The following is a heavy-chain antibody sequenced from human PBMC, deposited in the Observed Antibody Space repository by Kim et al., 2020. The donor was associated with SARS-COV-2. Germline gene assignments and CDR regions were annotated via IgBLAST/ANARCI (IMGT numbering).Heavy chain of an antibody. V-gene: IGHV3-9*01. CDR2: ISWNSGSI. J-gene: IGHJ4*02. D-gene: IGHD6-13*01. CDR3: AKDLQQLVVGYFDY. CDR1: GFTFDDYA. Sequence: GGSLRLSCAASGFTFDDYAMHWVRQAPGKGLEWVSGISWNSGSIGYADSVKGRFTISRDNAKNSLYLQMNSLRAEDTALYYCAKDLQQLVVGYFDYWGQGTLVTVSS.